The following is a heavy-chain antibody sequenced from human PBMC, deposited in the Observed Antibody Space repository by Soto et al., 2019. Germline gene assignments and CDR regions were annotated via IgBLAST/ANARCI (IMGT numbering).Heavy chain of an antibody. CDR1: GYSFTSYW. J-gene: IGHJ6*02. V-gene: IGHV5-51*01. Sequence: GESLKISCKGSGYSFTSYWIGWVRQMPGKGLEWMGIIYPGDSDTRYSPSFQGQVTISADKSISTAYLQWSSLKASDTAMYYCASRIDSNRYYYGMDVWGQGTTVTVSS. CDR2: IYPGDSDT. CDR3: ASRIDSNRYYYGMDV. D-gene: IGHD4-4*01.